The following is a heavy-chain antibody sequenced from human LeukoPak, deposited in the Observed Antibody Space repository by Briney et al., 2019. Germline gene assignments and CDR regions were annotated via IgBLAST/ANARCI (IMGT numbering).Heavy chain of an antibody. J-gene: IGHJ4*02. V-gene: IGHV4-4*09. D-gene: IGHD5-12*01. Sequence: SETLSLTCTVSGGSISSYYWSWIRQPPGQGLEWIGYIYISGSTNYNPSLKRRVTISVDASKNQFSLKLSSVTAADTAVYYCARRGEGGYTSLDYWGQGTLVTVSS. CDR1: GGSISSYY. CDR3: ARRGEGGYTSLDY. CDR2: IYISGST.